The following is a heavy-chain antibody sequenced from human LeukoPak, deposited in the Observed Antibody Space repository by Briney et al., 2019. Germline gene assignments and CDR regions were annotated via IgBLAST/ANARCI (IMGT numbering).Heavy chain of an antibody. Sequence: PGGSLRLSCAASGFTFRSYAMHWVRQAPGKGLEWVAVISEDGSGKHYADSVKGRFTISRDNAKNSLYLQMNSLRAEDTAVYYCASRTDVLGDAFDIWGQGTMVTVSS. D-gene: IGHD3-3*02. V-gene: IGHV3-30-3*01. CDR1: GFTFRSYA. CDR3: ASRTDVLGDAFDI. CDR2: ISEDGSGK. J-gene: IGHJ3*02.